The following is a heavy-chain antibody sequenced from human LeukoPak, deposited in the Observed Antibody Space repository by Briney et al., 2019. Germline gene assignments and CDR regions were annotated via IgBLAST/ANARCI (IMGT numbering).Heavy chain of an antibody. CDR3: ARKGNTGRYNWFDL. CDR2: IYYSGST. D-gene: IGHD4-23*01. V-gene: IGHV4-39*07. CDR1: GGSISSSSYY. J-gene: IGHJ5*02. Sequence: SETLSLTCTVSGGSISSSSYYRGWIRQPPGKGLEWIGSIYYSGSTYYNPSLKSRVTISVDTSKNQFSLKLSSVTAADTAVYYCARKGNTGRYNWFDLWGQGTLVTVSS.